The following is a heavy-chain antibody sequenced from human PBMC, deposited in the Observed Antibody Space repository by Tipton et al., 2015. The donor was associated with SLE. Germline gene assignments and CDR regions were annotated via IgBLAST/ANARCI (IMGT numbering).Heavy chain of an antibody. V-gene: IGHV3-30*02. CDR2: IRYDGSNK. D-gene: IGHD3-16*01. CDR3: AKPPVPAPGG. J-gene: IGHJ4*02. CDR1: GFTFSSYG. Sequence: GSLRLSCAASGFTFSSYGMHWVRQAPGKGLEWVAFIRYDGSNKYYADSVKGRFTISRNNSKNTLYLQMNSLRAEDTAVYYCAKPPVPAPGGWGQGTLVPVSS.